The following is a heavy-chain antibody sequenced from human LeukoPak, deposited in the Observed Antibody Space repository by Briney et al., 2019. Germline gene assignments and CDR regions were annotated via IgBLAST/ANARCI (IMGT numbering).Heavy chain of an antibody. V-gene: IGHV3-64D*06. D-gene: IGHD2-21*02. CDR1: GFTFSGYA. J-gene: IGHJ4*02. CDR3: VRDRVVVTATFDR. Sequence: PGGSLRLSCSASGFTFSGYAMHWVRQAPGKGLEYVSGIPSNGGTTYYADSVKGRFTISRDNSKNTLCLQMSSLRAEDTAVYFCVRDRVVVTATFDRWGQGTLVTVSS. CDR2: IPSNGGTT.